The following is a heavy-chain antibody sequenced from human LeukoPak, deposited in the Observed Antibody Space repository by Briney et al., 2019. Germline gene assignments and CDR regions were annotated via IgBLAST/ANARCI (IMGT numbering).Heavy chain of an antibody. V-gene: IGHV1-2*06. CDR1: GYIFTAYC. Sequence: ASVTLSSKDSGYIFTAYCVHWVRQAPGQGLERMGRSNPNIGGTNYAQKFQGRVTMTRETSISTAYMELSRLRSDDTAVYYCARDGDYDSSGFVLDYWGQGTLVTDSS. J-gene: IGHJ4*02. CDR3: ARDGDYDSSGFVLDY. D-gene: IGHD3-22*01. CDR2: SNPNIGGT.